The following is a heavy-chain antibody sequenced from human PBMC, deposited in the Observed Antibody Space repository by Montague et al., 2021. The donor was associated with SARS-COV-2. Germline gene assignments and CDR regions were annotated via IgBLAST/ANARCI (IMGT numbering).Heavy chain of an antibody. CDR2: IDWDDDK. CDR1: GFSLSASGMC. J-gene: IGHJ4*02. D-gene: IGHD3-9*01. CDR3: ARRTYDTLSGYDWGLDG. Sequence: PALVKPTQTLTLTCTFSGFSLSASGMCVSWIRQPPGKALEWLSRIDWDDDKYYSTSLKTRLTISKDTSKNQVVLTMTNMDPVDTATYYCARRTYDTLSGYDWGLDGWGQGTPVTVSS. V-gene: IGHV2-70*11.